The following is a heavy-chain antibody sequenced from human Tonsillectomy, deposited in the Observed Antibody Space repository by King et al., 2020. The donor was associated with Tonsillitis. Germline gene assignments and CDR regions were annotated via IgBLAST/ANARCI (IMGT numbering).Heavy chain of an antibody. Sequence: VQLVESGGALVQPGESLRLSCAASEFIFSSYAMTWVRQAPGKGLEWVATVSGSGGSTRYADSVKGRFTISRDNSKTTLYLQMNSLRAEDTALYYCAKDGRRPDRYYCDYGGQGTLVTVSP. V-gene: IGHV3-23*04. CDR3: AKDGRRPDRYYCDY. D-gene: IGHD1-1*01. CDR2: VSGSGGST. J-gene: IGHJ4*02. CDR1: EFIFSSYA.